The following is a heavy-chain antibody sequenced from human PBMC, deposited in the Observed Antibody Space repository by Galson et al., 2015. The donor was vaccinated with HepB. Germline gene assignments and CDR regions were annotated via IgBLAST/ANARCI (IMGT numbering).Heavy chain of an antibody. V-gene: IGHV3-73*01. D-gene: IGHD6-13*01. CDR3: TRLGDLSGYSSL. J-gene: IGHJ4*02. CDR1: GFTFSGSA. Sequence: SLRLSCAASGFTFSGSAMHWVRQASGRGLEWVGRIGSKANSYATAYAASVRGRFTISRDDSKNTAYMQMNSLKTEDTAVYYCTRLGDLSGYSSLWGQGTLVTVSS. CDR2: IGSKANSYAT.